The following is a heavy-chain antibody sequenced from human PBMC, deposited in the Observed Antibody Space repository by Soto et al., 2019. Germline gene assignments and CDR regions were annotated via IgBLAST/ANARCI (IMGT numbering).Heavy chain of an antibody. CDR2: IHPAGQPI. CDR3: ARRGSS. Sequence: EVQLVEFGGGLVQPGGSLRLSCVASGFTFSSSEMYWVRQAPGKGLDWVSYIHPAGQPIFYADSVKGRFTISRDNAKNSVYLQMNSLRAEDTAVYYCARRGSSWGQGTMVTVSS. CDR1: GFTFSSSE. D-gene: IGHD2-2*01. J-gene: IGHJ3*01. V-gene: IGHV3-48*03.